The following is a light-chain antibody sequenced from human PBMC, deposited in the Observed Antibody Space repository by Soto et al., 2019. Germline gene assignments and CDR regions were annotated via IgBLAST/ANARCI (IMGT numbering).Light chain of an antibody. CDR3: GAWDDSLLAYV. V-gene: IGLV1-51*01. Sequence: QSVLTQPPSVSAAPGQKVTISCSGSSSNIGSNYVSWYQQLPGTAPKLLIYDNNNRPSGIPDRFSGSKSGTSATLGITGLQTGDGANYSCGAWDDSLLAYVSGPGTKLTVL. CDR1: SSNIGSNY. J-gene: IGLJ1*01. CDR2: DNN.